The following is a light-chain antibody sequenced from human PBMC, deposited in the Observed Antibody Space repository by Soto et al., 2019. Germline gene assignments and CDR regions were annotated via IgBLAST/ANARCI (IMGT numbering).Light chain of an antibody. CDR1: QTVSRN. Sequence: EIVMTQSPATLSLSPGERATLSCRASQTVSRNLAWYLQRPGQAPRLLIYDISTRATGVPARFSGSGSETEFTLTISGLQSEDFAVYYCQQRSEWPWTFGQGTKVDIK. CDR3: QQRSEWPWT. V-gene: IGKV3-15*01. CDR2: DIS. J-gene: IGKJ1*01.